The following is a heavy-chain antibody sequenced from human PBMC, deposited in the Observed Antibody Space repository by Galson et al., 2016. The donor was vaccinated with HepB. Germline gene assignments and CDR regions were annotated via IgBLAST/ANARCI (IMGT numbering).Heavy chain of an antibody. CDR3: AKCSGGSCFSSNYFDS. J-gene: IGHJ4*02. CDR2: IKLDGSEK. Sequence: SLRLSCAASGFTFSRYWMAWVRQAPGKGLEWVANIKLDGSEKYYVESVRGRFTISRDNAKNSLYLEMNSLRVEDTAVYYCAKCSGGSCFSSNYFDSWGQGILVTVSS. D-gene: IGHD2-15*01. CDR1: GFTFSRYW. V-gene: IGHV3-7*03.